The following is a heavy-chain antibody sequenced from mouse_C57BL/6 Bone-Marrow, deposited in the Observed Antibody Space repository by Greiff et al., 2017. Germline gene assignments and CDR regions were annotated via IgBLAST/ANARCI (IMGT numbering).Heavy chain of an antibody. J-gene: IGHJ1*03. D-gene: IGHD1-1*01. V-gene: IGHV1-85*01. CDR3: ARPYYGSSYWYFDV. CDR1: GYTFTSYD. CDR2: IYPRDGST. Sequence: QVQLKESGPELVKPGASVKLSCKASGYTFTSYDINWVKQRPGQGLEWIGWIYPRDGSTKYNEKFKGKATLTVDTSSSTAYMQRTSLTSEDSAVYYCARPYYGSSYWYFDVWGTGTTVTVSS.